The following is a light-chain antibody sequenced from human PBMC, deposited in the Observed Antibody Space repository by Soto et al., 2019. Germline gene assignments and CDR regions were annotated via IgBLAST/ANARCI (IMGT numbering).Light chain of an antibody. Sequence: EIVLTQSPGTPSLSPGERATLSCRASQSVSSSYLAWYQQKPGQAPRLLIYGASSRATGIPDRFSGSGSGTDFTLTISRLEPEDFVVYYCQQYGSSPRTFGQGTKVDI. V-gene: IGKV3-20*01. CDR2: GAS. J-gene: IGKJ1*01. CDR3: QQYGSSPRT. CDR1: QSVSSSY.